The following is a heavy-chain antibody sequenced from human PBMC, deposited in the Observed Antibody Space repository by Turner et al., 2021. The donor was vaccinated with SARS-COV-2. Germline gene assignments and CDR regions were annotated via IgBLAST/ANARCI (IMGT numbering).Heavy chain of an antibody. J-gene: IGHJ4*02. Sequence: EVQLVESGGGLVQPGRSLRLSCAASGFTFDDYAMHWVRQAPGKGLEWVSGISWNSGSIGYADSVKGRFTISRDNAKNSLYLQMNSLRVEDTAVYYCAKKQGLYSNPMYYFDYWGQGTLVTVSS. CDR3: AKKQGLYSNPMYYFDY. V-gene: IGHV3-9*01. CDR2: ISWNSGSI. D-gene: IGHD4-4*01. CDR1: GFTFDDYA.